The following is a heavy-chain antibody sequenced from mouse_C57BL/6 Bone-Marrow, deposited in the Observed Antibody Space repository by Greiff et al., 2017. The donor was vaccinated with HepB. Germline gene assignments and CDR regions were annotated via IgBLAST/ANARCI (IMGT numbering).Heavy chain of an antibody. J-gene: IGHJ2*01. V-gene: IGHV1-19*01. Sequence: VKLMESGPVLVKPGASVKMSCKASGYTFTDYYMNWVKQSHGKSLEWIGVINPYNGGTSYNQKFKGKATLTVDKSSSTAYMELNSLTSEDSAVYYCARDPSCYDGYYGLDYWGQGTTLTVSS. CDR1: GYTFTDYY. D-gene: IGHD2-3*01. CDR3: ARDPSCYDGYYGLDY. CDR2: INPYNGGT.